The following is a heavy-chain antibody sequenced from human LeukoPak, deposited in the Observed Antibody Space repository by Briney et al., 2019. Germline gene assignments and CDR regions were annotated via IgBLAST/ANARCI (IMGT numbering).Heavy chain of an antibody. CDR1: GGSISSSSYY. Sequence: SETLSLTCTVSGGSISSSSYYWGWIRQPPGKGLEWIGSIYYSGSTYYNPSLKSRVTISVDTSKNQFSLKLSSVTAADTAVYYCARVWSGSYYPTYFDYWGQGTLVTVSS. V-gene: IGHV4-39*07. CDR2: IYYSGST. D-gene: IGHD1-26*01. CDR3: ARVWSGSYYPTYFDY. J-gene: IGHJ4*02.